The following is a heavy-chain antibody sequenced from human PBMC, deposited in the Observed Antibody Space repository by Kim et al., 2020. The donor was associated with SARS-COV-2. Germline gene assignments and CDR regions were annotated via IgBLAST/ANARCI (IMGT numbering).Heavy chain of an antibody. CDR3: AKVHCGRTSCSRADQ. CDR1: GFSVTSSD. V-gene: IGHV3-23*01. Sequence: GGSLRLSCAASGFSVTSSDMSWVRQPPGKGLEWVSAVTSTTTYYADSVKGRFTISRDNSENTLYLHMFSLRADATAVYHYAKVHCGRTSCSRADQWGQGT. J-gene: IGHJ5*02. CDR2: VTSTTT. D-gene: IGHD2-2*01.